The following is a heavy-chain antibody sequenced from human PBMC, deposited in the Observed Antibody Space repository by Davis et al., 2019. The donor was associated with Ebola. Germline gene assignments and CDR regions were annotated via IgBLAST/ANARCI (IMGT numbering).Heavy chain of an antibody. J-gene: IGHJ6*02. Sequence: GESLKISCAASGYTFSTYSMSWVRQVPGKGLEWVSVIYTSGDIYYADSVRGRFTISRDTSKNTVFLEMNSLRAEDTAVYYCAREGEQWLTPYFYYYMDVWGQGTTVTVSS. V-gene: IGHV3-53*01. D-gene: IGHD6-19*01. CDR2: IYTSGDI. CDR3: AREGEQWLTPYFYYYMDV. CDR1: GYTFSTYS.